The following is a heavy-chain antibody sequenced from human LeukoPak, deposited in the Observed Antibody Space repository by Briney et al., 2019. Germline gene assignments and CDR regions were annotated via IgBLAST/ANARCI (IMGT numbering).Heavy chain of an antibody. J-gene: IGHJ4*02. V-gene: IGHV4-59*08. Sequence: PSETLSLTCTVSGGSISSYYWSWIRQPPGKGLEWIGYIYYSGSTNYNPSLKSRVTISVDTSKNQFSQKLSSVTAADTAVYYCARHQQLLWFGEYQYYFDYWGQGTLVTVSS. CDR2: IYYSGST. CDR3: ARHQQLLWFGEYQYYFDY. D-gene: IGHD3-10*01. CDR1: GGSISSYY.